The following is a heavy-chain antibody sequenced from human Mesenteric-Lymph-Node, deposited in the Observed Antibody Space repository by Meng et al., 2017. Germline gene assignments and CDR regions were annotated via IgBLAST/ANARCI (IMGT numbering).Heavy chain of an antibody. CDR2: INHSGST. D-gene: IGHD4-17*01. CDR1: GGSFSGYY. CDR3: ARRYGASAYNWFDP. J-gene: IGHJ5*02. V-gene: IGHV4-34*01. Sequence: QVPLQESGSGLVRPSQTLSLTCAVYGGSFSGYYWSWIRQPPGKGLEWIGEINHSGSTNYNPSLKSRVTISVDTSKNQFSLKLSSVTAADTAVYYCARRYGASAYNWFDPWGQGTLVTVSS.